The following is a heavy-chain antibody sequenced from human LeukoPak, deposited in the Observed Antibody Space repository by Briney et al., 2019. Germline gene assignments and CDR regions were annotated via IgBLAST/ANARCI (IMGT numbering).Heavy chain of an antibody. V-gene: IGHV3-23*01. CDR1: GFTFSSYA. D-gene: IGHD3-22*01. Sequence: GGSLRLSCAASGFTFSSYAMSWVRQAPGKGLEWVSAISGSGGSTYYADSVKGRFTISRDNSKNTLYLQMNSLRAEDTAVYYCAKDTYYYDSSGYWSWGQGTLVTVSS. J-gene: IGHJ5*02. CDR3: AKDTYYYDSSGYWS. CDR2: ISGSGGST.